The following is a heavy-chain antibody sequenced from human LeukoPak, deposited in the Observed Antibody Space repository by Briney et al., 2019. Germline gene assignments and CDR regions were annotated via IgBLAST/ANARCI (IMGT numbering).Heavy chain of an antibody. V-gene: IGHV4-59*01. D-gene: IGHD4-17*01. J-gene: IGHJ4*02. CDR1: GGSISSYY. CDR3: ARDAPYGDYVDY. CDR2: TYYSGST. Sequence: SETLSLTCTVSGGSISSYYWSWIRQPPGKGLEWIGYTYYSGSTNYNPSLKSRVTISVDTSKNQFSLKLSSVTAADTAVYYCARDAPYGDYVDYWGQGTLVTVSS.